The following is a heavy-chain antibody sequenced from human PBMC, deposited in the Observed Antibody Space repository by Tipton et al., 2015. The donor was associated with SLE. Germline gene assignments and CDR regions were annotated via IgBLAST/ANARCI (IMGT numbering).Heavy chain of an antibody. Sequence: SLRLSCVASGFTFNNHGMHWVRQAPGKGLEWLALIWYDGSTKYYADSVKGRFSISRDNSKNTLFLQMNSLRAEDAALYYCARLRAARGFDYWGQGTLVTVSS. CDR1: GFTFNNHG. V-gene: IGHV3-30*19. CDR2: IWYDGSTK. D-gene: IGHD5-12*01. J-gene: IGHJ4*02. CDR3: ARLRAARGFDY.